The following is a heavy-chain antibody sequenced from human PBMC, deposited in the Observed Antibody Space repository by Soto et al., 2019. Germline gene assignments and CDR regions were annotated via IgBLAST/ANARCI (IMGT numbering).Heavy chain of an antibody. CDR3: ARGRPRIQLEGRGYYDYGMDV. CDR1: GGSFSGYY. D-gene: IGHD1-1*01. CDR2: INHSGST. V-gene: IGHV4-34*01. J-gene: IGHJ6*02. Sequence: SETLSLTCAVYGGSFSGYYWSLIRQPPGKGLEWIGEINHSGSTNYNPSLKSRVTISVAKSKNQFPLKLSYVTAADTDVYYCARGRPRIQLEGRGYYDYGMDVWGQGIPVTVSS.